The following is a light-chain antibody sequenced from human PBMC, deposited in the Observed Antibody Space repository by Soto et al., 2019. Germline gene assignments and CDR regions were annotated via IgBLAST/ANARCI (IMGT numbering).Light chain of an antibody. CDR2: KVS. CDR3: MQGTYLPLT. CDR1: QSLVYSDGNTY. J-gene: IGKJ4*01. V-gene: IGKV2-30*01. Sequence: DVVMTQSPLSLPVTLGQPASISCRSNQSLVYSDGNTYLNWFQQRPGQSPRRLIYKVSDRDSGVPDRFSGSGSGTDFTLKISRVEAEDVGVYYCMQGTYLPLTFGGGTKVDIK.